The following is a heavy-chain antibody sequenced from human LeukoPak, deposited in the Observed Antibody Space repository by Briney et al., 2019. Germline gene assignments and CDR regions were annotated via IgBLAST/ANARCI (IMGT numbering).Heavy chain of an antibody. Sequence: GASVKVSCKASGYTFTAYYMHWVRQAPGPGLEWMGRVNPNSGGTNYAQKFQGRVTMTRDTSISTANMELSRLRSDDTAVYYCASHPPDYGDYWGQGTLVTVSS. V-gene: IGHV1-2*06. CDR1: GYTFTAYY. J-gene: IGHJ4*02. CDR2: VNPNSGGT. CDR3: ASHPPDYGDY.